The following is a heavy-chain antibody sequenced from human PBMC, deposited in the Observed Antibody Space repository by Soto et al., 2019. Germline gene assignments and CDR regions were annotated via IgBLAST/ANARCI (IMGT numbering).Heavy chain of an antibody. Sequence: EVQLVESGGGLVKPGGSLRLSCAASGFTFSNAWMNWVRQAPGKGLEWVGRIKSKTDGGTTDYAAPVKGRFTISRDDSRNTLYLQMNRLKTEDTAVYYCTTVYLVATRGDDAFDIWGQGTMVTVSS. CDR1: GFTFSNAW. D-gene: IGHD5-12*01. J-gene: IGHJ3*02. CDR3: TTVYLVATRGDDAFDI. V-gene: IGHV3-15*07. CDR2: IKSKTDGGTT.